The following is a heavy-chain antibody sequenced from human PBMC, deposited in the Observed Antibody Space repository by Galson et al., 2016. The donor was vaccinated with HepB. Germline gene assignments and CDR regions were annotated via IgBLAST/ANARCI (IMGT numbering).Heavy chain of an antibody. CDR1: LTVSSNY. D-gene: IGHD2-15*01. J-gene: IGHJ5*02. V-gene: IGHV3-53*01. Sequence: LTVSSNYMSWVRQAPGKGLEWVSVIYSGGGTYYADSVQGRFTISRDNSKNTVFLEMNSLRAEDTAVYYCGTESYLKGHSIVVAAPSQTWGRGTLVTVSS. CDR2: IYSGGGT. CDR3: GTESYLKGHSIVVAAPSQT.